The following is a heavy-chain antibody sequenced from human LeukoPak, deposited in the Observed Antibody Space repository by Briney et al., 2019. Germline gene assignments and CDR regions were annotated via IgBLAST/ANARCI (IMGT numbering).Heavy chain of an antibody. J-gene: IGHJ6*02. CDR1: GGSFSGYY. V-gene: IGHV4-34*01. D-gene: IGHD5-18*01. Sequence: SETLSLTCAVYGGSFSGYYWSWIRQPPGKGLEWIGEINHSGSTNYNPSLKSRVTISVDTSKNQFSLKLSSVTAADTAVYYCARDRTVTYYGMDVWGQGTTVTVSS. CDR3: ARDRTVTYYGMDV. CDR2: INHSGST.